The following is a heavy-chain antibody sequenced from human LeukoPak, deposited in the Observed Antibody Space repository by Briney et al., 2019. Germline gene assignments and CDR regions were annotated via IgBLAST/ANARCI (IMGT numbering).Heavy chain of an antibody. D-gene: IGHD6-13*01. CDR2: IFYSGST. CDR3: ATRIAAAGTGWFDP. V-gene: IGHV4-39*07. J-gene: IGHJ5*02. CDR1: SGSISTSNYY. Sequence: KPSETLSLTCTVSSGSISTSNYYWGWVRQPPGKALEWIGNIFYSGSTYYNPSLKSRVTISVDTSKNQFSLKLSSVTAADTAVYYCATRIAAAGTGWFDPWGQGTLVTVSS.